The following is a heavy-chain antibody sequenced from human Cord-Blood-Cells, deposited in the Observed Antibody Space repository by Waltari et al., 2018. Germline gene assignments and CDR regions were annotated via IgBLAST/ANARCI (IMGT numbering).Heavy chain of an antibody. CDR3: ARLSVEYQLLFDY. J-gene: IGHJ4*02. CDR1: GGSISSSSSY. D-gene: IGHD2-2*01. CDR2: IYYSGST. V-gene: IGHV4-39*01. Sequence: QLQLQESGPGLVKPSETLSLTCTVSGGSISSSSSYWGWIRQPPGKGLEWIGSIYYSGSTYYNPSLKSRVTISVDTSKNQFSLKLSSVTAADTAVYYCARLSVEYQLLFDYWGQGTLVTVSS.